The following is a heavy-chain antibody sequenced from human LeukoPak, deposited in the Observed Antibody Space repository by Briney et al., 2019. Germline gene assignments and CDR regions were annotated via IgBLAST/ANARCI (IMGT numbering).Heavy chain of an antibody. V-gene: IGHV3-74*01. CDR3: SRGRHNSFDI. Sequence: GGSLRLSCAASGSTFSDSWMHWVRQAPGKGPVWVSRLNPDGRITNYADSVKGRFTISRDDAKNTVYLQMNNLRAEDTAVYFCSRGRHNSFDILGQGTMVTVSS. CDR1: GSTFSDSW. CDR2: LNPDGRIT. D-gene: IGHD6-6*01. J-gene: IGHJ3*02.